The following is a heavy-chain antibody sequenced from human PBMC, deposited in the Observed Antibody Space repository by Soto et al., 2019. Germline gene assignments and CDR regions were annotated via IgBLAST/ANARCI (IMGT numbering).Heavy chain of an antibody. D-gene: IGHD3-22*01. CDR3: AKGLSSSGYYSP. J-gene: IGHJ4*02. V-gene: IGHV1-46*01. CDR2: LEPSRGTT. CDR1: GYTFTDYY. Sequence: QVQLLQSGAEVKKPGASVRVSCKASGYTFTDYYIHWVRQAPGQGLEWMGLLEPSRGTTNYAQQFQGRVTITRDTSTSTVYMEVSSLRSEDTAVYYCAKGLSSSGYYSPWGQGTLVTVSS.